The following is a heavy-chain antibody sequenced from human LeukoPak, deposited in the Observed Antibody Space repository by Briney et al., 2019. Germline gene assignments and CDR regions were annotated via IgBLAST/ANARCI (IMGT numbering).Heavy chain of an antibody. V-gene: IGHV4-39*01. CDR1: GGSISSSSYY. J-gene: IGHJ4*02. CDR2: IYYSGST. D-gene: IGHD1-7*01. CDR3: ARQGITGTIFDGSTEYYFDY. Sequence: PSETLSLTCTVSGGSISSSSYYWGWIRQPPGKGLEWIGSIYYSGSTYYNPSLKGRVTISVDTSKNQFSLKLSSVTAADTAVYYCARQGITGTIFDGSTEYYFDYWGQGTLVTVSS.